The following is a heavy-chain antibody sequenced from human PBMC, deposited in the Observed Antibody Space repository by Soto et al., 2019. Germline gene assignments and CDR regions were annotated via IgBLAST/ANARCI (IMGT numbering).Heavy chain of an antibody. Sequence: QVQLVQSGAEVKKPGASVKVSCKASGYTFTSYAMHWVRQAPGQRLEWMGWINAGNGNAKYSQKFQGRGTITRDTSASTACMELSSLRSEDTAVYYCARDVGGIAVAGPFDYWGQGTLVTVSS. V-gene: IGHV1-3*01. D-gene: IGHD6-19*01. CDR1: GYTFTSYA. CDR2: INAGNGNA. CDR3: ARDVGGIAVAGPFDY. J-gene: IGHJ4*02.